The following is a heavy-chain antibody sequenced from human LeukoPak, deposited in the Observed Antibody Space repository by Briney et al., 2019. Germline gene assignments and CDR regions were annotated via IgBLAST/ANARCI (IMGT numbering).Heavy chain of an antibody. CDR3: ARRDSSGYYNYFDY. J-gene: IGHJ4*02. CDR2: IIWNGDST. V-gene: IGHV3-20*01. Sequence: PGGSLRLSCAASGFTFDDYGMSWVRHAPGKGLEWVSGIIWNGDSTGYADSVKGRFTISRDNAKNSLYLQMNSLRAEDTALYHCARRDSSGYYNYFDYWGQGTLVTVSS. D-gene: IGHD3-22*01. CDR1: GFTFDDYG.